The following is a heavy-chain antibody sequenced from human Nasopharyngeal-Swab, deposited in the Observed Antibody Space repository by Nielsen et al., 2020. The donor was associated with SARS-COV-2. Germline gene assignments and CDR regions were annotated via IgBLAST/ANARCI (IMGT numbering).Heavy chain of an antibody. CDR2: ISSSSSYM. CDR1: GFTFSSYS. V-gene: IGHV3-21*01. J-gene: IGHJ4*02. Sequence: GGSLRLSCAASGFTFSSYSMNWVRQAPGKGLEWVSSISSSSSYMYYADSVKGRFTISRDNAKNTLYLQMNSLGAEDTAVYYCARELSSWPFDYWGQGTLVTVSS. D-gene: IGHD6-13*01. CDR3: ARELSSWPFDY.